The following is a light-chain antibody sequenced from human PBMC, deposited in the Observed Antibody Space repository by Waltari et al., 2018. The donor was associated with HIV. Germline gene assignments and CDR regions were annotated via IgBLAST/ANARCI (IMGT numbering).Light chain of an antibody. V-gene: IGLV2-23*02. CDR3: CSYAGSSTLL. J-gene: IGLJ3*02. CDR1: SSDVGGYKY. CDR2: DVS. Sequence: QSALTQPASVSGSPGQSITISCTGASSDVGGYKYVSWYHHHPGKAPKLMIYDVSERPSGVSNRFSGSKAGNTASLTISGLQAEDEADYYCCSYAGSSTLLFGGGTKVTVL.